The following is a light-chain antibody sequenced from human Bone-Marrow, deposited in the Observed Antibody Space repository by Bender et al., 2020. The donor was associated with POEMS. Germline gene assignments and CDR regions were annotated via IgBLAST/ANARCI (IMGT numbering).Light chain of an antibody. CDR1: NNDVGGYDY. Sequence: QSALTQPPSASGSPGQSVTISCTGTNNDVGGYDYVSWYQHHPGKAPKLLIYDVTKRPSGVPDRFAGSKSGSSASLAISGLQSEDAADYYCSTWDDRLNAWLFGGGTKLTVL. CDR2: DVT. J-gene: IGLJ3*02. V-gene: IGLV2-8*01. CDR3: STWDDRLNAWL.